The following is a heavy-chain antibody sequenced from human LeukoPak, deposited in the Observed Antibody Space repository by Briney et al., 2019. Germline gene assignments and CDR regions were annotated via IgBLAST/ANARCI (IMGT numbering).Heavy chain of an antibody. CDR2: IYTSGST. CDR1: GGSISDYY. V-gene: IGHV4-4*07. CDR3: ARDAKPAAAGASQGY. J-gene: IGHJ4*02. Sequence: KPSETLSLTCTVSGGSISDYYWDWIRQPAGKGLEWIGRIYTSGSTNYHPSLKSRVTMSVDTSKNQFSLRLISVTAEDTAVYYCARDAKPAAAGASQGYWGQGTLVTVSS. D-gene: IGHD6-13*01.